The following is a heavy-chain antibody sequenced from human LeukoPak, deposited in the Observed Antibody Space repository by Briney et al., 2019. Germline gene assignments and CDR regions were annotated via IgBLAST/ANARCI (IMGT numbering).Heavy chain of an antibody. D-gene: IGHD2-15*01. CDR3: ARVLRYCSGGNCYSGGLGYMDV. V-gene: IGHV3-23*01. CDR2: ISGSGGST. Sequence: GGSLRLSCAASGFTFSSYGMSWVRQAPGKGLEWVSAISGSGGSTYYADSVKGRFTISRDNSKNTLYLQMNSLRAEDTAVYYCARVLRYCSGGNCYSGGLGYMDVWGKGTTVTISS. J-gene: IGHJ6*03. CDR1: GFTFSSYG.